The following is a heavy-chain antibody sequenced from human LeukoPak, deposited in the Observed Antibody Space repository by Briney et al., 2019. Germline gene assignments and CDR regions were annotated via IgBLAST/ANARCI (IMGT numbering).Heavy chain of an antibody. CDR3: ARDHLLSYCSGGSCYSRFDY. CDR2: ISSSSSYI. J-gene: IGHJ4*02. Sequence: GGSLRLSCAASGFTFSSYSMNWVRQAPGKGLEWVSSISSSSSYIYYADSVKGRFTISRDNAKNSLYLQMNSLRAEDTAVYYCARDHLLSYCSGGSCYSRFDYRGQGTLVTVSS. D-gene: IGHD2-15*01. V-gene: IGHV3-21*01. CDR1: GFTFSSYS.